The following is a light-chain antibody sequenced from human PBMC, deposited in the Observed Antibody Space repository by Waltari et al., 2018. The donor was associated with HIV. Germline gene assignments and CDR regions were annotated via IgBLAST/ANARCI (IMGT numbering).Light chain of an antibody. Sequence: DIQMTQSPSSLSASVGDRVTITCRASQNITSYLNWYQQKPGKAPKLLIYATSTLQSGVPSRFRASGSGTDFTLTISSLQPEDFATYYCQQSYSTPRTFGQGTKVEIK. CDR1: QNITSY. J-gene: IGKJ1*01. V-gene: IGKV1-39*01. CDR3: QQSYSTPRT. CDR2: ATS.